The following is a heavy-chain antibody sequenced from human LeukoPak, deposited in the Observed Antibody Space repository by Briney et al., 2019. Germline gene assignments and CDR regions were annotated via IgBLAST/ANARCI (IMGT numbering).Heavy chain of an antibody. CDR1: GGSISSGSYY. D-gene: IGHD3-16*01. J-gene: IGHJ2*01. Sequence: SETLSLTCTVSGGSISSGSYYWSWIRQPAGKGLEWIGRIYTSGSTNYNPSLKSRVTISVDTSKNQFSLKLSSVTAADTAVYYCARAGGWYFDLWGRGTLVTVSS. V-gene: IGHV4-61*02. CDR2: IYTSGST. CDR3: ARAGGWYFDL.